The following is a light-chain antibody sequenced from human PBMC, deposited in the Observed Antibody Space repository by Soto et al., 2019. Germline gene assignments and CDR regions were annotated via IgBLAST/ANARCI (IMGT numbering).Light chain of an antibody. CDR2: GAS. V-gene: IGKV3-11*01. CDR3: QQRSKLPRT. J-gene: IGKJ4*01. CDR1: QSVGGC. Sequence: EIVLTQSPATLSLSPGERATLSCRASQSVGGCLSWYQQRPGQAPRLLIFGASNRATGIPARFSASGSETALTLTISSLQPDDSAVYFCQQRSKLPRTFGRGTKVEIK.